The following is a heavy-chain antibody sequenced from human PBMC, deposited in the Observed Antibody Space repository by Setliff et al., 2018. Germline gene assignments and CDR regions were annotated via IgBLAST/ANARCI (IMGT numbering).Heavy chain of an antibody. V-gene: IGHV4-38-2*01. CDR2: IYHSGST. CDR1: GYSISSGYY. J-gene: IGHJ4*02. Sequence: SETLSLTCAVSGYSISSGYYWGWIRQPPGKGLEWIGSIYHSGSTYYNPSLKSRVTISVDTSKNQFSLKLSSVTAADTAVYYCARGHYNFWSGYYRYWGQGTLVTVSS. CDR3: ARGHYNFWSGYYRY. D-gene: IGHD3-3*01.